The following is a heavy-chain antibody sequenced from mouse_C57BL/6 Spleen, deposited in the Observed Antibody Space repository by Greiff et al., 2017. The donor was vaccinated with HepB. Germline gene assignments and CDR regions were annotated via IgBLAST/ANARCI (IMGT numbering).Heavy chain of an antibody. J-gene: IGHJ1*03. CDR3: ARGDGLYGSSPYWYVDV. D-gene: IGHD1-1*01. Sequence: QVQLQQPGAELVRPGSSVKLSCKASGYTFTSYWMDWVKQRPGQGLEWIGNIYPSDSETHYNQKFKDKATLTVDKSSSTAYMQLSSLTSEDSAVYYCARGDGLYGSSPYWYVDVWGTGTTVTVSS. CDR2: IYPSDSET. CDR1: GYTFTSYW. V-gene: IGHV1-61*01.